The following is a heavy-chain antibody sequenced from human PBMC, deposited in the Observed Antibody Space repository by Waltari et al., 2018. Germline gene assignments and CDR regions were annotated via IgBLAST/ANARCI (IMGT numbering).Heavy chain of an antibody. J-gene: IGHJ3*01. V-gene: IGHV3-30*02. CDR1: GFLLRRHG. CDR3: AKDGDYSLTEYDAFDV. CDR2: ISFDGKKI. Sequence: VQLLGSGGGVVQPGGALRVSCAASGFLLRRHGLHWVRQIPGKGLEWVAFISFDGKKIFDADSVRGHFTISRDNSNNIVFLQMNSLRPEDSGVYYCAKDGDYSLTEYDAFDVWGQGTVVTVSP. D-gene: IGHD4-17*01.